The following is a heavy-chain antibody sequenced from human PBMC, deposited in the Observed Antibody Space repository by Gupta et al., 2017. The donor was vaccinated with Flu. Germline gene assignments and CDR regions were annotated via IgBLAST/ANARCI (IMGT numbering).Heavy chain of an antibody. CDR1: GFTFSSYA. J-gene: IGHJ6*02. CDR3: AKDSWSRGYYYGMDV. CDR2: ISGSGGST. V-gene: IGHV3-23*01. Sequence: EVQLLESGGGLVQPGGSLRLSCAAPGFTFSSYAMSWVRQAPGKGLEWVSAISGSGGSTYYADSVKGRFTISRDNSKNTLYLQMNSLRAEDTAVYYCAKDSWSRGYYYGMDVWGQGTTVTVSS. D-gene: IGHD1-26*01.